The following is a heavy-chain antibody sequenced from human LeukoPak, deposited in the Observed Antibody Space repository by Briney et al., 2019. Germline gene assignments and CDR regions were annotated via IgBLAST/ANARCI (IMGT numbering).Heavy chain of an antibody. CDR1: GFTFSSYS. D-gene: IGHD6-13*01. CDR2: IRSKAYGGTT. J-gene: IGHJ4*02. V-gene: IGHV3-49*04. Sequence: GGSLRLSCAASGFTFSSYSMNWVRQAPGKGREWVGFIRSKAYGGTTEYAASVKGRFTISRDDSKSIAYLQMNSLKTEDTAVYYCTRSRQQLVYWGQGTLVTVSS. CDR3: TRSRQQLVY.